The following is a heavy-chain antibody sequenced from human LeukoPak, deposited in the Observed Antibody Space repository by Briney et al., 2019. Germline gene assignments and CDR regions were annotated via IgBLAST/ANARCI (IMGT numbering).Heavy chain of an antibody. CDR3: ARAHYYDSSGYYPDY. CDR2: ISYDGSNK. D-gene: IGHD3-22*01. Sequence: GGSLRLSCAASGFTFSNYGMIWVRQAPGKGLEWVAVISYDGSNKYYADSVKGRFTISRDISKNTLYLQMNSLRAEDTAVYYCARAHYYDSSGYYPDYWGQGTLVTVSS. J-gene: IGHJ4*02. V-gene: IGHV3-30*03. CDR1: GFTFSNYG.